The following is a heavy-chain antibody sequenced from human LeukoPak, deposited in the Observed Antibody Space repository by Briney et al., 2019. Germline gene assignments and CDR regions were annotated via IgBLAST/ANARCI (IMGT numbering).Heavy chain of an antibody. CDR1: GYTFTGYY. Sequence: GASVKVSCKASGYTFTGYYMHWVRQAPGQGLEWMGWINPNSGGTNYAQKFQGRVTMTRDTSISTAYMELSRLRSDDTAVYYCSLTYYDFRSGYSDNWFDPWGQGTLVTVSS. D-gene: IGHD3-3*01. CDR2: INPNSGGT. J-gene: IGHJ5*02. V-gene: IGHV1-2*02. CDR3: SLTYYDFRSGYSDNWFDP.